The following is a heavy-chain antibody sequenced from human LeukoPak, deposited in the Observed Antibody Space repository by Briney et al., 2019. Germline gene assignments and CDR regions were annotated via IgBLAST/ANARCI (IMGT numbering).Heavy chain of an antibody. Sequence: GGSLRLSCAASGFTFSTYNMNCVRQAPGKGLEWVSSISCSSSYIYYADSVQGRLRISRDNAKNSLYLQMNSLRAEDTAVYYCARDLLGWELHYFDYWGQGTLVTVSS. CDR1: GFTFSTYN. J-gene: IGHJ4*02. D-gene: IGHD1-26*01. CDR2: ISCSSSYI. V-gene: IGHV3-21*01. CDR3: ARDLLGWELHYFDY.